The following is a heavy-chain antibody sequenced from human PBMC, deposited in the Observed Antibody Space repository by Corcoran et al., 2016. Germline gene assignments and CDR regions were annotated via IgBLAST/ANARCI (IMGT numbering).Heavy chain of an antibody. CDR3: AGGDRYGVAAGHFDY. D-gene: IGHD4-17*01. Sequence: QLQLQASGPGLVTPSETLSLTCTVSGGSISSSSYYWGWIRQPPGKGLEWIGSIYYSGSTYYNPSLKSRVTISVDTSKNQFSLKLRSVTAADTAVYYCAGGDRYGVAAGHFDYWGQGTLVTVSS. J-gene: IGHJ4*02. CDR2: IYYSGST. CDR1: GGSISSSSYY. V-gene: IGHV4-39*07.